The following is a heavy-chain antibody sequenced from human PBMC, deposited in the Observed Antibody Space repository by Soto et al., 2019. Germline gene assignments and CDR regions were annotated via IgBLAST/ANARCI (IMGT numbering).Heavy chain of an antibody. CDR3: AAYYGPPLAVY. CDR2: IYYSGST. Sequence: SETLSLTCTVSGGSISSYYWSWIRQPPGKGLEWIGYIYYSGSTNYNPSLKSRVTISVDTSKNQFSLKLSSVTAADTAVYYCAAYYGPPLAVYWGQGTLVTVSS. D-gene: IGHD3-10*01. CDR1: GGSISSYY. V-gene: IGHV4-59*12. J-gene: IGHJ4*02.